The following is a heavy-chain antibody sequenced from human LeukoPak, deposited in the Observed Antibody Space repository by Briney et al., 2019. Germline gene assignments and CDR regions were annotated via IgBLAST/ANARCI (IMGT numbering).Heavy chain of an antibody. J-gene: IGHJ3*02. V-gene: IGHV2-70*04. CDR1: GFSLSTSGMR. CDR3: ARIPGVLGGAFDI. Sequence: SGPALVKPTQTFTLTCTLSGFSLSTSGMRVSWIRQPQGRAPGCLARINWDHDKFYSTSLKTRLHISKDPPKIQVVLTMTNMDPVDTATYYCARIPGVLGGAFDIWGQGTMVTVSS. CDR2: INWDHDK. D-gene: IGHD2-15*01.